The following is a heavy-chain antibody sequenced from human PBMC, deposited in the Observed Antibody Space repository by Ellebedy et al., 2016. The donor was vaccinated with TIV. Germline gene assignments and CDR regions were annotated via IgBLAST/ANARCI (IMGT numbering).Heavy chain of an antibody. CDR2: IFSAADGGET. CDR1: GFTFSSYA. J-gene: IGHJ1*01. V-gene: IGHV3-23*03. CDR3: VRDGPLGEVQH. Sequence: GESLKISCTASGFTFSSYAMSWVRQAPGKGLEWVSVIFSAADGGETHYADSVQGRFTISRDSSKNTLYLQMNSLRADDTAVYYCVRDGPLGEVQHWGQGTLVTVSS.